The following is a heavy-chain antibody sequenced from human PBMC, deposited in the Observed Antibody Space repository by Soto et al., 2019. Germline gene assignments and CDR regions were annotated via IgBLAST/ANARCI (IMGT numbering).Heavy chain of an antibody. V-gene: IGHV3-30-3*01. CDR3: ARGPSSLTRFDY. CDR1: GVTFSSYA. CDR2: ISYDGNNK. D-gene: IGHD2-2*01. J-gene: IGHJ4*02. Sequence: GGSLGRSCAASGVTFSSYAMHWVRQAPGKGLEWVAVISYDGNNKYYADSVKGRFPISRDNAKNTLYLQMNSLRAEDTAVYYCARGPSSLTRFDYWGQGTLVTLSS.